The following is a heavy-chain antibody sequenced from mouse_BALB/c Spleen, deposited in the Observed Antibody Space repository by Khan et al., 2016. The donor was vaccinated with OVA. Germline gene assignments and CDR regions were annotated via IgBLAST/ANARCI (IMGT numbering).Heavy chain of an antibody. V-gene: IGHV2-9*02. CDR1: GFSLTSYG. CDR3: ARLEDI. J-gene: IGHJ2*01. Sequence: QVQLKQSGPGLVAPSQSLSITCTVSGFSLTSYGVHWVRQPPGKGLEWLGVIWAGGSTHYNSALMSRLSISKDNSKSQVFVKMNSLQTDDTAMYYCARLEDIWGQGTTLTVSS. D-gene: IGHD1-3*01. CDR2: IWAGGST.